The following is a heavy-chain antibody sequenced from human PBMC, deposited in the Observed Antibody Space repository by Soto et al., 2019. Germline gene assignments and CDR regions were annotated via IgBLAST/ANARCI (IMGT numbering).Heavy chain of an antibody. Sequence: SVKVSCKASGYTFTTYGISWVRQAPGQGLEWMGWISPYNGTTKYAEKFQGEMTMTTDTATSTAYMDLRSLRSDDTAVYYCARDGERDTGLNFYYYLHGMDAWGQGTRVTVSS. J-gene: IGHJ6*02. CDR3: ARDGERDTGLNFYYYLHGMDA. CDR1: GYTFTTYG. D-gene: IGHD1-1*01. V-gene: IGHV1-18*04. CDR2: ISPYNGTT.